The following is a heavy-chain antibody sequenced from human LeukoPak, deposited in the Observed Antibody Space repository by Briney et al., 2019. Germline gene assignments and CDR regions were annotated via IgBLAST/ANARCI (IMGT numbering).Heavy chain of an antibody. Sequence: KPGGSLRLSCAASGFTFSSHAMSWVRQAPGKGLEWVSAISGSGGSTYYADSVKGRFTISRDNSKNTLYLQMNSLRAEDTAVYYCAIGTTVTTNFEGYYWGQGTLVTVSS. J-gene: IGHJ4*02. V-gene: IGHV3-23*01. D-gene: IGHD4-17*01. CDR3: AIGTTVTTNFEGYY. CDR2: ISGSGGST. CDR1: GFTFSSHA.